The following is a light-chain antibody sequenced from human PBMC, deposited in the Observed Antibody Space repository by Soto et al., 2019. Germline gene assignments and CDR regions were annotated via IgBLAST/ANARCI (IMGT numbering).Light chain of an antibody. CDR3: QLWDSSSDHVV. CDR2: YDS. V-gene: IGLV3-21*04. Sequence: SYELTQPPSVSVAPGKTARITCGGNNIGSKSVHWYQLKPGQAPVLVIYYDSDRPSGIPERFSGSNSGNTATLTISRVEAGDEADYYCQLWDSSSDHVVFGGGTKLTVL. J-gene: IGLJ2*01. CDR1: NIGSKS.